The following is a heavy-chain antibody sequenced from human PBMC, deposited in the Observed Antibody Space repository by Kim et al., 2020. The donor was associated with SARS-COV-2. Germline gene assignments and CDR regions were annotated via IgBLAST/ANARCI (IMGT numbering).Heavy chain of an antibody. CDR2: IYYSGST. CDR1: GGSISSGGYY. D-gene: IGHD3-3*01. Sequence: SETLSLTCTVSGGSISSGGYYWSWIRQHPGKGLEWIGYIYYSGSTYYNPSLKSRVTISVDTSKNQFSLKLSSVTAADTAVYYCARVTTIFGVVVSGFDYWGQGTLVTVS. V-gene: IGHV4-31*03. J-gene: IGHJ4*02. CDR3: ARVTTIFGVVVSGFDY.